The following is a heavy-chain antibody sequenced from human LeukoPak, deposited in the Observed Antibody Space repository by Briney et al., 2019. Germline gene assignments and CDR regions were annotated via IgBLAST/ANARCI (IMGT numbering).Heavy chain of an antibody. V-gene: IGHV3-33*01. CDR1: GFTFSSYG. CDR2: IWYDGSNK. D-gene: IGHD3-10*01. Sequence: PGGSLRLSCAASGFTFSSYGMHWVRQAPGKGLEWVAVIWYDGSNKYYADFVKGRFTISRDNSKNTLYLQMNSLRAEDTAVYYCARDLDYYGSGSYGVFDYWGQGTLVTVSS. J-gene: IGHJ4*02. CDR3: ARDLDYYGSGSYGVFDY.